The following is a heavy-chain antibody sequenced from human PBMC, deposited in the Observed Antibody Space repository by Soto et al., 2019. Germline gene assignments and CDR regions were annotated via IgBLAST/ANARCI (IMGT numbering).Heavy chain of an antibody. J-gene: IGHJ6*02. V-gene: IGHV4-31*03. D-gene: IGHD2-2*01. CDR2: IYYSGST. CDR3: AREAVSSTSWDKNYYYYGMDV. Sequence: QVQLQESGPGLVKPSQTLSLTCTVSGGSISSGGYYWSWIRQHPGKGLEWIGYIYYSGSTYYNPSVKSRGNISVDTSKNQFSLKLSSVTAADTAVYYCAREAVSSTSWDKNYYYYGMDVWGQGTTVTVSS. CDR1: GGSISSGGYY.